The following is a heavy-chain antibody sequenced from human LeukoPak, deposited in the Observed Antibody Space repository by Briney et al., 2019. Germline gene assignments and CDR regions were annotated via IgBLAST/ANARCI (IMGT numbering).Heavy chain of an antibody. J-gene: IGHJ3*02. V-gene: IGHV3-48*04. CDR2: ISSSGSTI. Sequence: QPGGSLRLSCTASGFTFSSYSMNWVRQAPGKGLEWVSYISSSGSTIYYADSVKGRFTISRDNAKNSLYMQMNSLRAEDTAVYYCARDEGPGAFDIWGQGTMVTVSS. CDR1: GFTFSSYS. CDR3: ARDEGPGAFDI.